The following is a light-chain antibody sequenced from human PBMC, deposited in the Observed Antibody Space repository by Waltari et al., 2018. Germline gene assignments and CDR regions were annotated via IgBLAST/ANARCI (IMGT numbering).Light chain of an antibody. CDR1: RSNIEAGYE. Sequence: QSVLTQPPSVSGAPGQRVTISCTGTRSNIEAGYEVHWYQHVLGTAPKVVIYTNSIRPSGVPDRFSGSKSGTSASLAITGLQAEDEAEYYCQSYDSSLSGWVFGGGTTLTVL. CDR3: QSYDSSLSGWV. V-gene: IGLV1-40*01. CDR2: TNS. J-gene: IGLJ2*01.